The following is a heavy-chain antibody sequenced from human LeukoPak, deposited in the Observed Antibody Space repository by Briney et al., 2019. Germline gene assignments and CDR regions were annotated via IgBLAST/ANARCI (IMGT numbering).Heavy chain of an antibody. CDR2: FYYLGNT. D-gene: IGHD2-21*01. J-gene: IGHJ4*02. Sequence: SETLSLTCSVSGGSISNSTYYWGWIRQAPGKGLEWIGSFYYLGNTYYKPSLRSRVTMSVDTSKNQFSLKLSAVTAADTAVYYCTTFRGPPNYFDYWGQGKPGHRLL. CDR1: GGSISNSTYY. CDR3: TTFRGPPNYFDY. V-gene: IGHV4-39*07.